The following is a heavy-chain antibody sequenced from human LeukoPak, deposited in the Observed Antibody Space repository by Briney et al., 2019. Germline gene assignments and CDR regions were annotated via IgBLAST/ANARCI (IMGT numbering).Heavy chain of an antibody. Sequence: GGSLRLSCAASGFTFSSYEMNWVRQAPGKGLEWVSYISSSGSTIYYADSVKGRFTISRDNAKNSLYLQMNSLRAEDTAVYYCARGFLHYGGNSRPPEYFDYWGQGTLVTVSS. D-gene: IGHD4-23*01. CDR1: GFTFSSYE. CDR2: ISSSGSTI. CDR3: ARGFLHYGGNSRPPEYFDY. V-gene: IGHV3-48*03. J-gene: IGHJ4*02.